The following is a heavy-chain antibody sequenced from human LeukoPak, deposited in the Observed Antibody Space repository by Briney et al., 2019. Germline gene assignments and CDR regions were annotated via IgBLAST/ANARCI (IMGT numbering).Heavy chain of an antibody. D-gene: IGHD3-10*01. Sequence: PSQTLSLTCSVSGDSISSGFHYWSWLRQPAGKGLEWIGRIYTSGSTNYNPSLKSRVTISVDTSKNQFSLKLSSVTAADTAVYYCARDRVPLRGVPFDIWGQGTMVTVSS. J-gene: IGHJ3*02. CDR3: ARDRVPLRGVPFDI. CDR2: IYTSGST. V-gene: IGHV4-61*02. CDR1: GDSISSGFHY.